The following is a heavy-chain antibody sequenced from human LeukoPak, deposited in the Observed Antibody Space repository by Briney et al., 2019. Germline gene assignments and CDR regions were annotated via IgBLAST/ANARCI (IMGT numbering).Heavy chain of an antibody. CDR3: AKDLGNGPTTSYSGSFLTHFDY. J-gene: IGHJ4*02. V-gene: IGHV3-7*01. Sequence: GGSLRLSCAASGFTLNRYWMSWVRHAPGKELQWVANIKQDGSAKYYVDSVKGRFTISRDNAKNTLYLQMNSLRAEETAVYYCAKDLGNGPTTSYSGSFLTHFDYGGEGALVTVSS. CDR2: IKQDGSAK. CDR1: GFTLNRYW. D-gene: IGHD1-26*01.